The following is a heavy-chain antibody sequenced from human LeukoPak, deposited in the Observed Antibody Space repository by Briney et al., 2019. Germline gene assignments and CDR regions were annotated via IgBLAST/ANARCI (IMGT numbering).Heavy chain of an antibody. Sequence: ASVKVSCKTSGYTFNNYDINWVRQASGQGLEWMGWMNPNSGNTGYAQTFQGRVTMTRSTSISTAYMELSSLRFEDTAVYYCIRSVRNGHFDYWGQGTLVTVSS. CDR2: MNPNSGNT. D-gene: IGHD3-3*02. CDR3: IRSVRNGHFDY. CDR1: GYTFNNYD. J-gene: IGHJ4*02. V-gene: IGHV1-8*01.